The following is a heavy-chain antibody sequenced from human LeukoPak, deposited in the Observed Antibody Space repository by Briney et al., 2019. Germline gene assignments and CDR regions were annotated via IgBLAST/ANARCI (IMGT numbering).Heavy chain of an antibody. Sequence: GGSLRLSCAASGFTFSSYAMSWVRQAPGKGLEWVSAISGSDGSTYYADSAKGRFTISRDNSKNTLSLQMNSLRVEDTAAYYCARDLGYSSSWYYYYYMDVWGKGTTVTVSS. J-gene: IGHJ6*03. V-gene: IGHV3-23*01. CDR1: GFTFSSYA. CDR2: ISGSDGST. D-gene: IGHD6-13*01. CDR3: ARDLGYSSSWYYYYYMDV.